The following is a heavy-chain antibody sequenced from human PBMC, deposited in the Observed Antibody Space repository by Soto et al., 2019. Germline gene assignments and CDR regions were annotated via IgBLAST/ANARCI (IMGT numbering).Heavy chain of an antibody. CDR1: GFTFSTYT. Sequence: EVQVVESGGGLVKPGGSLRLSCVFSGFTFSTYTMNWVRQAPGKGLEWVSSINGRSNYVYYADSVKGRFTISRDNAKNSPYLQMNRLRAEDTAIYYCAREDGVVGSSSAFDHWGLGTLVTVSS. D-gene: IGHD1-26*01. CDR3: AREDGVVGSSSAFDH. CDR2: INGRSNYV. J-gene: IGHJ4*02. V-gene: IGHV3-21*01.